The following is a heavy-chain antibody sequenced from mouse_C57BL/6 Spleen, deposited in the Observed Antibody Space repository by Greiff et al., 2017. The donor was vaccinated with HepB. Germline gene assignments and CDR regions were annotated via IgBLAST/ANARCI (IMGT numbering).Heavy chain of an antibody. D-gene: IGHD2-5*01. CDR1: GYTFTDYY. V-gene: IGHV1-19*01. CDR3: ARGSNYPYFDY. J-gene: IGHJ2*01. CDR2: INPYNGGT. Sequence: VQLQQSGPVLVKPGASVKMSCKASGYTFTDYYMNWVKQSHGKSLEWIGVINPYNGGTSYNQKFKGKATLTVDKSSSTAYMELNSLTSEDSAVYYCARGSNYPYFDYWGQGTTLTVSS.